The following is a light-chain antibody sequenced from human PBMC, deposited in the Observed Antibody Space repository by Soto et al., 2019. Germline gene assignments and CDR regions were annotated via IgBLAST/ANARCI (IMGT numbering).Light chain of an antibody. V-gene: IGLV2-14*03. CDR1: SSDVGGYSY. CDR3: GSHTSSSTYV. J-gene: IGLJ1*01. Sequence: QSALTQPASVSGSPGQSITIICTGTSSDVGGYSYVTWYQHHPGKAPKLIIYDVTVRPSGVSDRFSGSKSGNTASLTISGLQTEDEADYYCGSHTSSSTYVFGTGTKLTVL. CDR2: DVT.